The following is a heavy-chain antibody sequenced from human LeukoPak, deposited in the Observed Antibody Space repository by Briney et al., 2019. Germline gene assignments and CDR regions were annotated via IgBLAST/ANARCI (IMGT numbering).Heavy chain of an antibody. Sequence: PSETLSLTCTVSGGSISSYYWSWIRQPPGKGLEWMGYIYYSGSTNYNPSLKSRVTISVDTSKNQFSLKLSSVTAADTAVYYCARLGYNWNYGLLFDPWGRGTLVTVSS. D-gene: IGHD1-7*01. CDR2: IYYSGST. CDR1: GGSISSYY. V-gene: IGHV4-59*08. CDR3: ARLGYNWNYGLLFDP. J-gene: IGHJ5*02.